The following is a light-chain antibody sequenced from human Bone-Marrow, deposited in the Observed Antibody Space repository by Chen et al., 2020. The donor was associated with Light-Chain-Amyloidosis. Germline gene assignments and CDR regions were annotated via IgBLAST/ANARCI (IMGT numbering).Light chain of an antibody. V-gene: IGLV2-14*01. CDR1: SGDVGTYNY. J-gene: IGLJ1*01. CDR3: SSFTSSSSYV. CDR2: AVS. Sequence: QSALTQPASVSGFPGQSLTISCTGTSGDVGTYNYVSWYQQHPGKAPKVMIYAVSNRPPGVSTRFSGSKSGNTASLTISGLQAEDEADYYCSSFTSSSSYVFGPGTKVTVL.